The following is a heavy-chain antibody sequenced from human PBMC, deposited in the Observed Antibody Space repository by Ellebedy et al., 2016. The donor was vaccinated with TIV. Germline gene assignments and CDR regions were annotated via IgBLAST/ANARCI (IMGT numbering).Heavy chain of an antibody. CDR1: GYTFTSYG. V-gene: IGHV1-18*04. CDR2: ISAYNGNT. CDR3: ARTTIAAAGTLTTIGRNYYYYYGMDV. D-gene: IGHD6-13*01. Sequence: ASVKVSCXASGYTFTSYGISWVRQAPGQGLEWMGWISAYNGNTNYAQKLQGRVTMTTDTSTTTAYVELSSLRSDDTAVYYCARTTIAAAGTLTTIGRNYYYYYGMDVWGQGTTVTVSS. J-gene: IGHJ6*02.